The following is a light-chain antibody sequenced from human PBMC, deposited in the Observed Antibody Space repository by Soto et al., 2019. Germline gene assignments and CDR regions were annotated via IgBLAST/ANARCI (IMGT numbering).Light chain of an antibody. Sequence: IVMTQSPATPSVSPGERATLSCRASQSVSSNLAWYQQKPGQAPRLLIYAASTRAAGIPARFSGSGSGTDFTLTISSLQSEDFAIYYCQQYYDWPITFGQGTRLEIK. CDR1: QSVSSN. CDR3: QQYYDWPIT. V-gene: IGKV3-15*01. J-gene: IGKJ5*01. CDR2: AAS.